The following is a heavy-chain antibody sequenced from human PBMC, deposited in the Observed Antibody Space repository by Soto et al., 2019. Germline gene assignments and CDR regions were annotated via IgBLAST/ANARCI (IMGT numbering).Heavy chain of an antibody. Sequence: PSETLSLTCAVYGGSFSGYYWSWIRQPPGKGLEWIGEINHSGSTTYNPSLKSRVTMSLDKSKNQFSLELTSVTAADTAVYFCARDTRNFYYGMDVWGQGTTVTVSS. J-gene: IGHJ6*02. CDR1: GGSFSGYY. V-gene: IGHV4-34*01. CDR2: INHSGST. CDR3: ARDTRNFYYGMDV.